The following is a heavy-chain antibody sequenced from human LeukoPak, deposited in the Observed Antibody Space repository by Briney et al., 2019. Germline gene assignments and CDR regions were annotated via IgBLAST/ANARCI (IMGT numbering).Heavy chain of an antibody. D-gene: IGHD2-2*01. V-gene: IGHV1-69*13. CDR2: IIPIFGTA. CDR3: ASADEDIVVVPAAIDAFDI. J-gene: IGHJ3*02. Sequence: GASVKVSCKASGGTFSSYAISWVRQAPGQGLEWMGGIIPIFGTANYAQKFQGRVTITADESTSTAYMELSSLRSEDTAVYYCASADEDIVVVPAAIDAFDIWGQGTMVTVSS. CDR1: GGTFSSYA.